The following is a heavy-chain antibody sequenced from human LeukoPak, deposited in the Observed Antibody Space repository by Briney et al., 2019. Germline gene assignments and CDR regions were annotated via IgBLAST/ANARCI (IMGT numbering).Heavy chain of an antibody. CDR3: ARLGIVAGTRMGFDY. J-gene: IGHJ4*02. V-gene: IGHV4-59*08. D-gene: IGHD6-19*01. CDR1: GGSISSYY. CDR2: IYYSGST. Sequence: SETLSLTCTVSGGSISSYYWSWIWQPPGKGLEWIGYIYYSGSTNSNPSLKSRVTISVDTSKNQFSLKLSSVTAADTAVYYCARLGIVAGTRMGFDYWGQGTLVTVSS.